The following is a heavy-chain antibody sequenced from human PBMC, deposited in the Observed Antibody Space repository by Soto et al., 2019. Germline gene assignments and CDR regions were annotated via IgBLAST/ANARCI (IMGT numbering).Heavy chain of an antibody. Sequence: QVQLVESGGGVVQPGRSLRLSCAASGFTFSSYGMHWVRQAPGKGLEWVAVIWYDGSNKYYAVSVKGRFTISRDNSKNTLYLQMNSLRAEDTAVYYCARDGATVVRGVSWFDPWGQGTMVTVSS. J-gene: IGHJ5*02. V-gene: IGHV3-33*01. CDR2: IWYDGSNK. D-gene: IGHD3-10*01. CDR3: ARDGATVVRGVSWFDP. CDR1: GFTFSSYG.